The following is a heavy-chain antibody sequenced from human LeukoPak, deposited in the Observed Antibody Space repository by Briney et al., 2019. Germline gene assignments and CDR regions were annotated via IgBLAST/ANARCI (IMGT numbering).Heavy chain of an antibody. D-gene: IGHD1-14*01. Sequence: GASVKVSFKASGYTFTSHYIHWVRQAPGQGLEWMGIINPNGGSTGYAQKFQGRVTLTRDTSTSTVYMGLSSLRSEDTAVYYCARGTGTSFGYFDYWGQGTLVTVSS. J-gene: IGHJ4*02. CDR3: ARGTGTSFGYFDY. CDR2: INPNGGST. CDR1: GYTFTSHY. V-gene: IGHV1-46*01.